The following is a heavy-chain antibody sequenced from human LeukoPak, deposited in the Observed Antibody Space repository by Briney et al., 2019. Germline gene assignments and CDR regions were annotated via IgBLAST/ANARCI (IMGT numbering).Heavy chain of an antibody. J-gene: IGHJ3*02. CDR1: GGSFSDYY. V-gene: IGHV4-34*01. Sequence: KASETLSLTCAIYGGSFSDYYWSWIRQPPGKGLEWIGEINHSGSTNYNPSLKSRVTISVDTSKNQFSLKLSSVTAADTAAYFCARGARGYSNGGVFDIWGQGTTVTVSS. CDR3: ARGARGYSNGGVFDI. CDR2: INHSGST. D-gene: IGHD2-8*02.